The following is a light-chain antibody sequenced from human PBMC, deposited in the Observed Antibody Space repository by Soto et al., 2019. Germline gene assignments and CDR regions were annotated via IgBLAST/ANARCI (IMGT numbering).Light chain of an antibody. CDR3: QQYNNWPALT. CDR2: GAS. Sequence: EIVMTQSPATLSVSPGERATLSCRASQSVSSNLAWYQQKPGQAPRLIIYGASTRDTGIPARFSGSGSATEFTLTISSLQSEDFAVYYCQQYNNWPALTVGGGTKVEIK. V-gene: IGKV3-15*01. CDR1: QSVSSN. J-gene: IGKJ4*01.